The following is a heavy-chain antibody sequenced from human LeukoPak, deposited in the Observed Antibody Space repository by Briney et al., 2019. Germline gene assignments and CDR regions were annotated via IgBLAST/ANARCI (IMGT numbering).Heavy chain of an antibody. Sequence: GRSLRPSCAASGFTFSSYWMNWVRQAPGKGLEWVANIKQDGSEKNYVDSVKGRFTISRDNAKNSLYLQMSSLRAEDTAVYYCAAGSGWHLDYWGQGTLVTASS. CDR3: AAGSGWHLDY. CDR2: IKQDGSEK. CDR1: GFTFSSYW. V-gene: IGHV3-7*01. J-gene: IGHJ4*02. D-gene: IGHD6-19*01.